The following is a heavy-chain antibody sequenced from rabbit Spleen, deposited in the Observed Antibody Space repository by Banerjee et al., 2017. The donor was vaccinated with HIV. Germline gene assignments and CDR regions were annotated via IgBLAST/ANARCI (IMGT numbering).Heavy chain of an antibody. CDR2: IYAGTEVT. Sequence: QSLEESGGDLVKPGASLTLTCIASGFSFSSSYYMCWVRQPPGKGLEWIACIYAGTEVTWYASWAKGRITISKASSTTVTLQMTSLTAADTATYFCASGYSDIYLDLWGPGTLVTVS. D-gene: IGHD1-1*01. V-gene: IGHV1S40*01. J-gene: IGHJ4*01. CDR3: ASGYSDIYLDL. CDR1: GFSFSSSYY.